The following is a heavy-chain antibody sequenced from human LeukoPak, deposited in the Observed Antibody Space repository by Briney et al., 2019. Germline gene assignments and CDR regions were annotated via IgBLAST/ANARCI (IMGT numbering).Heavy chain of an antibody. J-gene: IGHJ4*02. V-gene: IGHV4-34*01. CDR2: INHSGST. D-gene: IGHD3-10*01. Sequence: PSETLSLTCAVYGGSFSGYYWSWIRQPPGKGLEWIGEINHSGSTNYSPSLKSRVTISVDTSKNQFSLKLSSVTAADTAVYYCASLKGRYYYGSGSYYLFPIFDYWGQGTLVTVSS. CDR1: GGSFSGYY. CDR3: ASLKGRYYYGSGSYYLFPIFDY.